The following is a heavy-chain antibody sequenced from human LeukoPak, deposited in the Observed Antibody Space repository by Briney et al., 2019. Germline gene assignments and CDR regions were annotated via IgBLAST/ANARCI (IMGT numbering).Heavy chain of an antibody. CDR1: GDSINSLDL. J-gene: IGHJ4*02. Sequence: SETLSLTCTVSGDSINSLDLWSWVRPPPGKGLEWIGEMYLSGTTHSNPSVKSRVTISIDKSKNQFFLNLSSVTAADTAVYYCAGLVGRYSTGLYYYYFDYWGQGTLVTVSS. CDR3: AGLVGRYSTGLYYYYFDY. CDR2: MYLSGTT. D-gene: IGHD1-26*01. V-gene: IGHV4-4*02.